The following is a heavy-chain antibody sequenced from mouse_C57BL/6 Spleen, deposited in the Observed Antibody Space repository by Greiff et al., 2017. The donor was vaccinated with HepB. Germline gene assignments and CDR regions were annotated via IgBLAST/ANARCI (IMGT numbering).Heavy chain of an antibody. J-gene: IGHJ4*01. Sequence: QVQLQQPGAELVKPGASVKLSCKASGYTFTSYWMHWVKQRPGRGLEWIGRIDPNSGGTKYNEKFKSKATLTVDKPSSTAYMQLSSLTSEDSAVYYCAREGGYGYDGPYYYAMDYWGQGTSVTVSS. V-gene: IGHV1-72*01. CDR3: AREGGYGYDGPYYYAMDY. CDR2: IDPNSGGT. D-gene: IGHD2-2*01. CDR1: GYTFTSYW.